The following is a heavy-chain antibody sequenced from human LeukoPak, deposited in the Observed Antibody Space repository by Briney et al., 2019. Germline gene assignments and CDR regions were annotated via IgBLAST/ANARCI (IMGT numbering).Heavy chain of an antibody. CDR3: ARESPYCSSTSCAGRFGY. V-gene: IGHV1-2*02. D-gene: IGHD2-2*01. CDR1: GYTFTGYY. CDR2: INPNSGGT. J-gene: IGHJ4*02. Sequence: GASVKVSCKASGYTFTGYYMHWVRQAPGQGLEWMGWINPNSGGTNYAQKFQGRVTMTRDTSISTAYMELSRLRSDDTAVYYCARESPYCSSTSCAGRFGYWGQGTLVTVSS.